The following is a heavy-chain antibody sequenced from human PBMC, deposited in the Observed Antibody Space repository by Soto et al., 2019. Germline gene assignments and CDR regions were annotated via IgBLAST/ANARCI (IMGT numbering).Heavy chain of an antibody. J-gene: IGHJ6*03. CDR1: GGTFSSYT. D-gene: IGHD2-15*01. Sequence: QVQLVQSGAEVKKPGSSVKVSCKASGGTFSSYTISWVRQAPGQGLEWMGRIIPILGIANYAQKFQGRVTITGDKSAGTAYMELSSRRPEDTAVYYCARNDPQAATPPHYYYYYMDVWGKGTTVTVSS. CDR2: IIPILGIA. CDR3: ARNDPQAATPPHYYYYYMDV. V-gene: IGHV1-69*02.